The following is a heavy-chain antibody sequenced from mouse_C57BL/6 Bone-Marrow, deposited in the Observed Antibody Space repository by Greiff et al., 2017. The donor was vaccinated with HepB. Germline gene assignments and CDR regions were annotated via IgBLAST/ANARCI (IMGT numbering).Heavy chain of an antibody. V-gene: IGHV5-2*01. CDR2: INSDGGST. CDR1: EYEFPSHD. D-gene: IGHD1-1*01. CDR3: ARQNYCGYWYFDV. J-gene: IGHJ1*03. Sequence: EVKLQESGGGLVQPGESLKLSCESNEYEFPSHDMSWVRKTPEKRLELVAAINSDGGSTYYPDTMERRFIISRDNTKKILYLQMSSLRSEDTALYYCARQNYCGYWYFDVWGTGTTVTVSS.